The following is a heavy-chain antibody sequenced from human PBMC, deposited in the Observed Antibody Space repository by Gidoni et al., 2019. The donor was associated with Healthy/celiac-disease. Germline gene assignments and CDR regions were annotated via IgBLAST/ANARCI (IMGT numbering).Heavy chain of an antibody. CDR1: VFTFSSSS. V-gene: IGHV3-30-3*01. Sequence: QVQLVESGAVVVQPGRSLRPSCAASVFTFSSSSMHWVRQAPGKGLEWVAVISYDGSNKYYADSVKGRFTISRDNSKNTLYLQMNSLRAEDTAVYYCARETDILTGLDYWGQGTLVTVSS. D-gene: IGHD3-9*01. CDR3: ARETDILTGLDY. CDR2: ISYDGSNK. J-gene: IGHJ4*02.